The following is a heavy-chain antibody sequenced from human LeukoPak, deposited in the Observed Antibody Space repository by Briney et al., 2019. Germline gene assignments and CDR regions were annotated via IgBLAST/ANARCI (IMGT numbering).Heavy chain of an antibody. Sequence: SETLSLTCTVPGGSISSYYWSWIRQPAGKGLEWIGRIYTSGSTNYNPSLKSRVTMSVDTSKNQFSLKLSSVTAADTAVYYCARGGSWRQNYDYYYYGMDVWGQGTTVTVSS. V-gene: IGHV4-4*07. CDR1: GGSISSYY. CDR2: IYTSGST. D-gene: IGHD1-7*01. CDR3: ARGGSWRQNYDYYYYGMDV. J-gene: IGHJ6*02.